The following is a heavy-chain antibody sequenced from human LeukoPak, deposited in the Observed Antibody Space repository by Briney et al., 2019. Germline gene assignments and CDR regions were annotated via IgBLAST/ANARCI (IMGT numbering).Heavy chain of an antibody. D-gene: IGHD5-24*01. CDR3: ARDWEMATIFSYFDY. J-gene: IGHJ4*02. V-gene: IGHV3-21*01. Sequence: GGSLRLSCAASGFTFSSYSMNWVRQAPGKGLEWVSSISSSSSYIYYADSVKGRFTISRDNAKNSLYLQMNSLRAEDTAVYYCARDWEMATIFSYFDYWGQGTLVTVSS. CDR1: GFTFSSYS. CDR2: ISSSSSYI.